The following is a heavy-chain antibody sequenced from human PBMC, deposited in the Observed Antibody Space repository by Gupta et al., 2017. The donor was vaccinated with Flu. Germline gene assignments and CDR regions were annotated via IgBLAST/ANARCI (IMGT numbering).Heavy chain of an antibody. V-gene: IGHV1-69*01. Sequence: AINWVRQAPGQGLEWMGGIIPLTNTATYAQTFQGRVTIDADETTSTTYMDLSSLRSDDTAVYYCAGDSSGSYYYGLDVWGLGTTVNVSS. CDR2: IIPLTNTA. CDR1: A. J-gene: IGHJ6*02. CDR3: AGDSSGSYYYGLDV. D-gene: IGHD3-22*01.